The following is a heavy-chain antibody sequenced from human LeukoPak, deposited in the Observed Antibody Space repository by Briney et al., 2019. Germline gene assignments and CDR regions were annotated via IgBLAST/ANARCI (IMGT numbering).Heavy chain of an antibody. J-gene: IGHJ4*02. CDR2: ISSGGSYE. CDR1: GFTFSSYA. Sequence: PGRSLRLSCAASGFTFSSYAMHWVRQAPGKGLEWVSIISSGGSYEYYAGSVKGRFTISRDNSKNTLYLQLNSLRAEDTAVYYCARDSTYYYASGSSGPHYFDNWGQGTLVTVSS. CDR3: ARDSTYYYASGSSGPHYFDN. V-gene: IGHV3-30*01. D-gene: IGHD3-10*01.